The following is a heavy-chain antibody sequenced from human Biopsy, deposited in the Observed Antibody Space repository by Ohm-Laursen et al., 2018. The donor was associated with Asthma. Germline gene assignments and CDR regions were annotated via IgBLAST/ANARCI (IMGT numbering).Heavy chain of an antibody. V-gene: IGHV3-23*01. J-gene: IGHJ5*02. D-gene: IGHD3-10*01. CDR2: ISASGVRT. CDR3: AKITSDRQKANNWFDP. CDR1: GFAFHNSP. Sequence: GSLRLSCAASGFAFHNSPMTWVRQAPGKGLEWVSSISASGVRTFYADSVKGRFTVSRDSSRNTLYLQRSTLRVEDTAVYFCAKITSDRQKANNWFDPWGQGTLVTVSS.